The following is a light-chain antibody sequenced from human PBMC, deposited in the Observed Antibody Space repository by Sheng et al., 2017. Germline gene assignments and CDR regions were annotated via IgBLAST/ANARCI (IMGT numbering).Light chain of an antibody. J-gene: IGKJ4*01. CDR2: AAS. CDR1: QSINTY. V-gene: IGKV1-39*01. Sequence: DIQMTQSPSSLSASVGDRVTIACRASQSINTYLNWYQQKPGKAPKLLIHAASSLHNGVPSRFSGSGSGTDFTLTISSLQPEDFATYYCQQSYSTRLTFGGGTKVEIK. CDR3: QQSYSTRLT.